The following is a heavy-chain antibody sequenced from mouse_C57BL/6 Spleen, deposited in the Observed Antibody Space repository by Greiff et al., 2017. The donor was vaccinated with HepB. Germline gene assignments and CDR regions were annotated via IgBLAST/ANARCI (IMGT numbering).Heavy chain of an antibody. V-gene: IGHV2-2*01. CDR2: IWSGGST. CDR1: GFSLTSYG. Sequence: QVQLKQSGPGLVQPSQSLSITCTVSGFSLTSYGVHWVRQSPGKGLEWLGVIWSGGSTDYNAAFISRLSISKDNSKSQVFFKMNSLQADDTAIYYCASPYGSSYDWYFDVWGTGTTVTVSS. J-gene: IGHJ1*03. D-gene: IGHD1-1*01. CDR3: ASPYGSSYDWYFDV.